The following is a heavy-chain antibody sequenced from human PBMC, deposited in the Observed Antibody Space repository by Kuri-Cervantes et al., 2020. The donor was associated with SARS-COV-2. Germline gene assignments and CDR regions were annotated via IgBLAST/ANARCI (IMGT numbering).Heavy chain of an antibody. Sequence: GESLKISCVASGFNFSTADMHWVRQAPGKGLEWVTFISSDGKNKKCMASGEGRFTISRDNSQNTLYLQMKSLRDEDTAIYYCAKDRAGVHDFWGQGTLVTVSS. CDR2: ISSDGKNK. CDR1: GFNFSTAD. CDR3: AKDRAGVHDF. V-gene: IGHV3-30*18. D-gene: IGHD2-21*01. J-gene: IGHJ4*02.